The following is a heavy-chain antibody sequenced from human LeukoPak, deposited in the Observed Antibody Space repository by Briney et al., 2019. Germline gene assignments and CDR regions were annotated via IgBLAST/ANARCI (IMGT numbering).Heavy chain of an antibody. Sequence: SVKLSCKPSGGTFSSYAISWVRQAPGQGLEWMGGIIPIFGTTNYAQKFQGRVTITTDESTSTAYMELSSLRSGDTAVYYCARGTTVVNMDYWGQGTLVTVSS. V-gene: IGHV1-69*05. D-gene: IGHD4-23*01. J-gene: IGHJ4*02. CDR3: ARGTTVVNMDY. CDR1: GGTFSSYA. CDR2: IIPIFGTT.